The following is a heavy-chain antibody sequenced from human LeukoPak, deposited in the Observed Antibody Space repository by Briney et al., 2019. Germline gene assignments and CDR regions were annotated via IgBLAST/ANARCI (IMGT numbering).Heavy chain of an antibody. V-gene: IGHV3-21*01. D-gene: IGHD6-19*01. Sequence: PGGSLRLSCAASGFTFSSYSMNWVRQAPGKGLEWVSSISSSSSSIYYADSVKGRFTISRDNAKNSLYLQMNSLRAEDTAVYYCARDSIAVAGTSCGYMDVWGKGTTVTVSS. J-gene: IGHJ6*03. CDR2: ISSSSSSI. CDR1: GFTFSSYS. CDR3: ARDSIAVAGTSCGYMDV.